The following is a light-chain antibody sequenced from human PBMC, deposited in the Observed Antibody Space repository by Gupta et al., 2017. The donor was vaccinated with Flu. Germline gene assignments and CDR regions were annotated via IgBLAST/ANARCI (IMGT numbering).Light chain of an antibody. V-gene: IGLV6-57*01. CDR1: SCTIGSNY. CDR3: LSYADNNPV. J-gene: IGLJ3*02. CDR2: DNS. Sequence: FMLTQPPSLSESPGKTVTISCTRSSCTIGSNYVQWCQQRPGSSPVTIIFDNSQSPSGVPVRFSGSIDSSPKPASLTLSALKTEDEANYSCLSYADNNPVFGGGTKRPVL.